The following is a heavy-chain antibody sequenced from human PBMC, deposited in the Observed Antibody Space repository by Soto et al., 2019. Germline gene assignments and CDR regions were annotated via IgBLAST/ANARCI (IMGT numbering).Heavy chain of an antibody. V-gene: IGHV4-30-4*01. CDR3: ARDKNSYYYDSSGPVWFDP. J-gene: IGHJ5*02. CDR2: IYYSGST. CDR1: GGSISSGDYY. D-gene: IGHD3-22*01. Sequence: PSQTLSLTCTVSGGSISSGDYYWSWIRQPPXKGLEWIGYIYYSGSTYYNPSLKSRVTISVDTSKNQFSLKLSSVTAADTAVYYCARDKNSYYYDSSGPVWFDPWGQGTLVTVSS.